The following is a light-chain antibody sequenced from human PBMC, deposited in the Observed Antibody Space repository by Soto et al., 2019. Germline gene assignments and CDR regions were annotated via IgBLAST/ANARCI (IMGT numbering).Light chain of an antibody. CDR2: EGN. CDR3: CSYAGSTTFVV. J-gene: IGLJ2*01. V-gene: IGLV2-23*01. Sequence: QSALTQPDSVSGSPGQSITISCAATSGDIGTYNLVSWYQHHPGKAPRLLIYEGNKRPSGVSNRFSGSKSGNTASLTISGLQPEDEAVYHCCSYAGSTTFVVFGGGTKLTVL. CDR1: SGDIGTYNL.